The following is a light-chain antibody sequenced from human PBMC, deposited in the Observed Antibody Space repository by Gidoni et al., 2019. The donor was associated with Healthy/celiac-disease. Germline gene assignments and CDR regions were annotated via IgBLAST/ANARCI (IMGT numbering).Light chain of an antibody. CDR1: KLGDKY. Sequence: SYELTQPPPVSVSPGQTASITCSGDKLGDKYACWYQQKPGQSPVLVIYQDSKRPSGIPERLSGSNSGNTATLTISGTQAMDEADYYFQAWDSSTVVFGGGTKLTVL. J-gene: IGLJ2*01. CDR2: QDS. CDR3: QAWDSSTVV. V-gene: IGLV3-1*01.